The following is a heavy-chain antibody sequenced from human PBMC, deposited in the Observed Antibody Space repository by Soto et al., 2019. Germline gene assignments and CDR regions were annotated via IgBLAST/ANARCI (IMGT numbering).Heavy chain of an antibody. CDR3: ARSEGCRESDYYYYYGMDV. J-gene: IGHJ6*02. CDR2: IYHSGST. Sequence: SETLSLTCTVSGGSISSYYWSWIRQPPGKGLEWIGYIYHSGSTYYNPSLKSRVTISVDRSKNQFSLKLSSVTAADTAVYYCARSEGCRESDYYYYYGMDVWGQGTTVTVSS. CDR1: GGSISSYY. V-gene: IGHV4-59*12.